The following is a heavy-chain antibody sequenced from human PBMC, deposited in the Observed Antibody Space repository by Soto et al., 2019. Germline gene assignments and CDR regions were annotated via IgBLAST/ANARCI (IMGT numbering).Heavy chain of an antibody. CDR2: INAANGDT. Sequence: VKVSCKASGYTFTSYGIHWVRQAPGQRLEWMGWINAANGDTKYSPKFQGRVTITRDTSASTAYMELSSLRSEDTAVYYCVRRHVSATGIDWFDPWGQGTLVTVSS. J-gene: IGHJ5*02. CDR3: VRRHVSATGIDWFDP. CDR1: GYTFTSYG. D-gene: IGHD6-13*01. V-gene: IGHV1-3*01.